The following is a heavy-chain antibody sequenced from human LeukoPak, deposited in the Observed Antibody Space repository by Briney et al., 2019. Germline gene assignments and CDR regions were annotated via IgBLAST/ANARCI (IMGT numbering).Heavy chain of an antibody. CDR2: ISFDGSNK. CDR1: GFTFSRNA. J-gene: IGHJ4*02. CDR3: WTGTYYFDY. D-gene: IGHD1/OR15-1a*01. Sequence: GGSLRLSCAASGFTFSRNAMHWVRQAPGKGLEWVAIISFDGSNKYYADSVKGRFTISRDNSKNTLYLQMNSLRAEDTAVYYCWTGTYYFDYWGQGTLVTVSS. V-gene: IGHV3-30-3*01.